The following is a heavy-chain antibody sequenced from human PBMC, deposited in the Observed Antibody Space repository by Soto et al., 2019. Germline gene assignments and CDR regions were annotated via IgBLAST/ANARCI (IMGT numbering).Heavy chain of an antibody. V-gene: IGHV2-70*04. Sequence: GPTLVNPTQTLTLTCTFSGFSLSTSGMRVSWIRQPPGKALEWLARIDWDDDKFYSTSLKTRLTISKDTSKNQVVLTMTNMDPVDTATYYCAREYYDSSGYSYVYWGQGTLVTVSS. CDR3: AREYYDSSGYSYVY. D-gene: IGHD3-22*01. CDR1: GFSLSTSGMR. CDR2: IDWDDDK. J-gene: IGHJ4*02.